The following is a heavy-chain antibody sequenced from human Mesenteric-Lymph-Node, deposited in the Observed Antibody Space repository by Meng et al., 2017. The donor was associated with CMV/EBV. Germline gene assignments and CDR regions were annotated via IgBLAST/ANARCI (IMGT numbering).Heavy chain of an antibody. D-gene: IGHD1-26*01. J-gene: IGHJ3*02. CDR1: GFTFSAYP. Sequence: GESLKISCAASGFTFSAYPMHWVRQAPGKGLEWVTFISYDGSNKYYADSVKGRFTISRDNSKNTLYLQMNSLRTEDTAMYYCARTVGDAFDIWGQGTMVTVSS. CDR3: ARTVGDAFDI. V-gene: IGHV3-30*04. CDR2: ISYDGSNK.